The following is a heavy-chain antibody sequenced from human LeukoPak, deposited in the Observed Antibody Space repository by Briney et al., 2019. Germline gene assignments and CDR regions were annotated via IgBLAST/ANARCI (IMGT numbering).Heavy chain of an antibody. CDR1: GGSISSYY. CDR2: IYTSGST. CDR3: ARDRDYYGSGSGNWFDP. Sequence: SETPSLTCTVSGGSISSYYWSWIRQPAGKGLEWIGRIYTSGSTNYNPSLKSRVTMSVDTSKNQFSLKLSSVTAADTAVYYCARDRDYYGSGSGNWFDPWGQGTLVTVSS. D-gene: IGHD3-10*01. V-gene: IGHV4-4*07. J-gene: IGHJ5*02.